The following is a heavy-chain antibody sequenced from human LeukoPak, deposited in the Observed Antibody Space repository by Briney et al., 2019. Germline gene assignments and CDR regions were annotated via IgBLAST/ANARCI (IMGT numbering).Heavy chain of an antibody. V-gene: IGHV3-30*02. CDR3: AKTGYPYYYYYYMDV. Sequence: PGGSLRLSCAASGFTFSSYGMHWVRQAPGKGLEWVAFIRYDGSNKYYADSVKGRFTISRDNSKNTLYLQMNSLRAEDTAVYYCAKTGYPYYYYYYMDVWGKGTTVTISS. J-gene: IGHJ6*03. D-gene: IGHD3-9*01. CDR1: GFTFSSYG. CDR2: IRYDGSNK.